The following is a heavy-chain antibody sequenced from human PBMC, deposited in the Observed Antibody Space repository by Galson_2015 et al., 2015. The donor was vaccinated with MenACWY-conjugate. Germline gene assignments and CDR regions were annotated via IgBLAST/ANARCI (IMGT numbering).Heavy chain of an antibody. D-gene: IGHD2-2*01. Sequence: SVKVSCKASGYTLTSYYIHWVRRAPGQGFEWMGLINPSDPNTAYAQKFQGRVTMTRDTSTSTVFMELSSLISEDTAVYYCARGAIYQAFDMWGQGTMVTVSS. CDR3: ARGAIYQAFDM. CDR2: INPSDPNT. CDR1: GYTLTSYY. V-gene: IGHV1-46*01. J-gene: IGHJ3*02.